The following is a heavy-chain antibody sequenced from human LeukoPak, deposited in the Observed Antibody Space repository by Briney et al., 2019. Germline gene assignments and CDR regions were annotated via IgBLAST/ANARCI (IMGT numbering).Heavy chain of an antibody. CDR2: ISSSGSTI. CDR1: GFTFSSYE. J-gene: IGHJ4*02. V-gene: IGHV3-48*03. CDR3: ALDQWRFDY. Sequence: GGSLRLSCAASGFTFSSYEMNWVRQAPGKGLEWVSYISSSGSTIYYADSVKGRFTISTDNAKNSLYLQMNSLRAEDTAVYYCALDQWRFDYWGQGTLVTVSS. D-gene: IGHD1/OR15-1a*01.